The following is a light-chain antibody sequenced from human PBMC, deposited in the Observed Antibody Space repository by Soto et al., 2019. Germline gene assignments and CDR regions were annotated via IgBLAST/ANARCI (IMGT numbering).Light chain of an antibody. J-gene: IGKJ1*01. V-gene: IGKV3-20*01. CDR3: QQEGSPPPGT. Sequence: EIVLTQSPGTLSLSPGERATLSCRASQTVSSSYLAWFQQKPGQAPRLLIYGASSRATGIPDRFSGSGSGTDFTLTLNSREPEDVAVYYYQQEGSPPPGTFGQGTKVEIK. CDR1: QTVSSSY. CDR2: GAS.